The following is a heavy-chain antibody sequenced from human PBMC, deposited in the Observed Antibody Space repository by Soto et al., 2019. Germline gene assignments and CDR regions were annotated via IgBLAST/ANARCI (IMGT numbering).Heavy chain of an antibody. CDR3: ARGEKIAVAGKLSVFDI. V-gene: IGHV1-69*13. CDR1: GGTFSSYA. CDR2: IIPIFGTA. J-gene: IGHJ3*02. Sequence: SVKVSCKASGGTFSSYAISWVRQAPGQGLEWMGGIIPIFGTANYAQKFQGRVTITADESTSTAYLELSSLRSEDTAVYYCARGEKIAVAGKLSVFDIWGQGTMVTVSS. D-gene: IGHD6-19*01.